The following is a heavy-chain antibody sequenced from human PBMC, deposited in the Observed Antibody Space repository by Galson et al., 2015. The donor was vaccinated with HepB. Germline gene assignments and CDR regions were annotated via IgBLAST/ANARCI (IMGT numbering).Heavy chain of an antibody. CDR3: AKAAASGLFDY. V-gene: IGHV3-33*06. CDR2: IWYDGSNK. J-gene: IGHJ4*02. D-gene: IGHD1-14*01. Sequence: SLRLSCAASGFTFSSYGMHWVRQAPGKGLEWVAVIWYDGSNKYYADSVKGRFTISRDNSKNTLYLQMNSLRAEDTAVYYCAKAAASGLFDYWGQGTLVTVSS. CDR1: GFTFSSYG.